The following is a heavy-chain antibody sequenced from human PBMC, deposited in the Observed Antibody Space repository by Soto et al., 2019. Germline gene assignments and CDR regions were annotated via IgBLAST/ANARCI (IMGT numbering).Heavy chain of an antibody. J-gene: IGHJ6*02. V-gene: IGHV1-69*13. Sequence: ASVKVSCKASGGTFSSYAISWVRQAPGQGLEWMGGIIPIFGTANYAQKFQGRVTITADESTSTAYMELSSLRSEDTAVYYCARDHCSGGSCYYYYGMDVWGQGTTVTVSS. CDR3: ARDHCSGGSCYYYYGMDV. CDR2: IIPIFGTA. CDR1: GGTFSSYA. D-gene: IGHD2-15*01.